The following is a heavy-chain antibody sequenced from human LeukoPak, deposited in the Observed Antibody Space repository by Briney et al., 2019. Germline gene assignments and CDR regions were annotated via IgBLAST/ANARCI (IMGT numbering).Heavy chain of an antibody. D-gene: IGHD1-26*01. CDR2: IIPIFGTA. J-gene: IGHJ4*02. V-gene: IGHV1-69*13. CDR3: AHGGSYYYFDY. Sequence: ASVKVSCKASGGTFSSYAISWVRQAPGQGLEWMGGIIPIFGTANYAQKFQGRVTITADESTSTAYMELSSLRSEDTAVYYCAHGGSYYYFDYWGQGTLVTVSS. CDR1: GGTFSSYA.